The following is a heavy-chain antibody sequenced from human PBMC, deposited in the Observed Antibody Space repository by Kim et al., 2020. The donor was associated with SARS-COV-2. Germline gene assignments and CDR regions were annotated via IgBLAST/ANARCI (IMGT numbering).Heavy chain of an antibody. J-gene: IGHJ6*02. D-gene: IGHD3-10*01. V-gene: IGHV3-30*18. CDR1: GFTFSTYD. CDR2: ISYDGGAK. CDR3: AKAVLRGVNYYYYGMDV. Sequence: GGSLRLSCAASGFTFSTYDMYWVRQAPGKGLEWVALISYDGGAKYSADSVKGRFTISRDNSKNTLYLQMNSLRAEDTAVYYCAKAVLRGVNYYYYGMDVWGQGTTVTVSS.